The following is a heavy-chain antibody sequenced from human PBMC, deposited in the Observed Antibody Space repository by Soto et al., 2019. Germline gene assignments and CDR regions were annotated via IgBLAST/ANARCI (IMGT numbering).Heavy chain of an antibody. D-gene: IGHD3-3*01. CDR2: ISSSSSYI. CDR3: ARALFAVFGVVIDYGMDV. V-gene: IGHV3-21*01. Sequence: LRLSFAASGFTFSRYIMNWVRQAPGQGLEWVSSISSSSSYIYYADSVKGRFTISRDNAKNSLYLQMNSLRAEDTAVYYCARALFAVFGVVIDYGMDVWGQGTTGTVS. J-gene: IGHJ6*02. CDR1: GFTFSRYI.